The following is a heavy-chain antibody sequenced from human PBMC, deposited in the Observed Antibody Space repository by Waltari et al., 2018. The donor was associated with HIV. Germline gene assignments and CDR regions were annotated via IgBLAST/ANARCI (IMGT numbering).Heavy chain of an antibody. CDR3: ARGDYYDSSGPLGPFDY. J-gene: IGHJ4*02. D-gene: IGHD3-22*01. Sequence: QVQLVQSGAEVKKPGSSVKVSCKASGGTFSSYAISWVRQAKGQGLEWMGGISPIFGKANYAQKFQGRVTITADESTSTAYLELSSLRSEDTAVYYCARGDYYDSSGPLGPFDYWGQGTLVTVSS. CDR2: ISPIFGKA. CDR1: GGTFSSYA. V-gene: IGHV1-69*12.